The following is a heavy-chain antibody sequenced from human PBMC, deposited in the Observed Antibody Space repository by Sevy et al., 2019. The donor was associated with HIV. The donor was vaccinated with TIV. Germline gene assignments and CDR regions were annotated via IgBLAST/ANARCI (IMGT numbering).Heavy chain of an antibody. J-gene: IGHJ4*02. V-gene: IGHV3-53*01. CDR1: GFTVSSNY. D-gene: IGHD3-3*01. Sequence: GGSLRLSCAASGFTVSSNYMSWVRQAPGKGLEWVSVIYSGGSTYYADSVKGRFTISRDNSKNTLYLQMNSLRVEDTAVYYCAGRRVGDFWSGSVRGPWAGGPLFDYWGQGTLVTVSS. CDR2: IYSGGST. CDR3: AGRRVGDFWSGSVRGPWAGGPLFDY.